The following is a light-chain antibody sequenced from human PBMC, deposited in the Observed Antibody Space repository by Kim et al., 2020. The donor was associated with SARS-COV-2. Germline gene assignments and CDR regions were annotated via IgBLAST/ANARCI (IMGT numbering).Light chain of an antibody. CDR3: QQYGNSPRT. J-gene: IGKJ1*01. Sequence: EIVLTQSPGTLSLSSGERATLSCRASQSVTNNFLAWYQQKPGQAPRLLIYGASYRATGTPDRFSGSGSGTDFTLTISRLEPEDFAVYYCQQYGNSPRTFGQGTKVDIK. V-gene: IGKV3-20*01. CDR2: GAS. CDR1: QSVTNNF.